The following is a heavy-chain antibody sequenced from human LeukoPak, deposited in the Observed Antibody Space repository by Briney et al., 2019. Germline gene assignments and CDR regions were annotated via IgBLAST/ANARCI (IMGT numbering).Heavy chain of an antibody. CDR3: ARVTESVGIQLWLNPWFDP. CDR1: GGSISSGGYS. CDR2: IYHSGST. D-gene: IGHD5-18*01. V-gene: IGHV4-30-2*01. J-gene: IGHJ5*02. Sequence: PSETLSLTCAVSGGSISSGGYSWSWIRQPPGKGLEWIGYIYHSGSTYYNPSLKSRVTISVDTSKNQFSLKLSSVTAADTAVYYCARVTESVGIQLWLNPWFDPWGQGTLVTVSS.